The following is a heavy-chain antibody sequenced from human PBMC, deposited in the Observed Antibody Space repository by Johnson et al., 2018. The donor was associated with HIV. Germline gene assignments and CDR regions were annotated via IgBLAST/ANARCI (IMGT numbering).Heavy chain of an antibody. J-gene: IGHJ3*01. Sequence: VQLVESGGGVVRPGGSLRLSCAASGFTFDDYGMSWVRQAPGKGLEWVSGINWHGGSTGYEAAGKGRYTITRDNANNSLYLQMSSLSADDTAIYYCVRGGQWGPTDGFDVWGQGTMVTVSS. CDR3: VRGGQWGPTDGFDV. CDR2: INWHGGST. CDR1: GFTFDDYG. D-gene: IGHD6-19*01. V-gene: IGHV3-20*04.